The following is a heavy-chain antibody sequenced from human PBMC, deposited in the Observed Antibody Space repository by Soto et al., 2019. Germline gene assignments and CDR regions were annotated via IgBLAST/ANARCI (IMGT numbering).Heavy chain of an antibody. J-gene: IGHJ6*02. CDR3: DRGKGYDGSGTKSYYYYGMDV. CDR2: IYPSGST. CDR1: GGSISSGGYS. V-gene: IGHV4-30-2*01. Sequence: QLQLQESGSGLVKPSQTLSLTCAVSGGSISSGGYSWSWIRQPPGKGLEWIGYIYPSGSTYYNPSLKSRVTISVDRFKNQCSLKLSSVTAADTAVYYCDRGKGYDGSGTKSYYYYGMDVWGQGTTVTVSS. D-gene: IGHD3-10*01.